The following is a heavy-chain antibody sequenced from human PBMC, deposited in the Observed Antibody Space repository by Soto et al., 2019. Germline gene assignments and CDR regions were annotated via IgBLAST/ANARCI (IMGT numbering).Heavy chain of an antibody. J-gene: IGHJ4*02. CDR2: ISYDGSNK. V-gene: IGHV3-30*18. CDR1: GFTFSSYG. CDR3: ANTRVYYFDY. Sequence: GGSLRLSCAASGFTFSSYGMHWVRQAPGKGLEWVAVISYDGSNKYYADSVKGRFTISRDNSKNTLYLQMNSLRAEDTAVYYCANTRVYYFDYWGQGTLVTVSS. D-gene: IGHD3-3*01.